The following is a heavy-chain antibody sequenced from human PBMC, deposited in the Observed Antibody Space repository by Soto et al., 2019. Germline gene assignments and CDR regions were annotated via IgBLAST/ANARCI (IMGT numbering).Heavy chain of an antibody. Sequence: QAHLVQSGAEVKQPGASVKVSCMTSGYTFTSYALHWVRQAPGLWPEWMGWINPAKGDTKYSQKFQGRATFTRDTSASTVYMELSSLTSEDTAVYYCARDLGTMVRGVVVYYYAMDLWGQGTTVTVSS. CDR3: ARDLGTMVRGVVVYYYAMDL. CDR2: INPAKGDT. V-gene: IGHV1-3*01. J-gene: IGHJ6*02. D-gene: IGHD3-10*01. CDR1: GYTFTSYA.